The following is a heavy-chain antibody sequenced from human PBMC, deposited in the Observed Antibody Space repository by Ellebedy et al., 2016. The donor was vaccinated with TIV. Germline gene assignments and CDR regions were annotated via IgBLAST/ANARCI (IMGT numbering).Heavy chain of an antibody. CDR3: AREVGGGGAY. V-gene: IGHV3-7*01. CDR2: IKQDGGVK. Sequence: GGSLRLXXAASGFTFSSYWMHWVRQAPGKGLEWVANIKQDGGVKKYVDSVKGRFTISRDNGKNSLYLQMNSLRGEDTAVYYCAREVGGGGAYWGQGTLVTVSS. D-gene: IGHD2-21*01. CDR1: GFTFSSYW. J-gene: IGHJ4*02.